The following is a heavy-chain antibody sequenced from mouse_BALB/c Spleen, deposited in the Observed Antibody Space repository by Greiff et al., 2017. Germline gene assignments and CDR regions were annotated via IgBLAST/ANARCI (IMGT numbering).Heavy chain of an antibody. J-gene: IGHJ3*01. CDR3: ARHGLYYDYDEGFAY. CDR1: GYTFTEYI. D-gene: IGHD2-4*01. CDR2: FYPGSGSI. V-gene: IGHV1-62-2*01. Sequence: LVESGAELVKPGASVKLSCKASGYTFTEYIIHWVKQRSGQGLEWIGWFYPGSGSIKYNEKFKDKATLTADKSSSTVYMELSRLTSEDSAVYFCARHGLYYDYDEGFAYWGQGTLVTVSA.